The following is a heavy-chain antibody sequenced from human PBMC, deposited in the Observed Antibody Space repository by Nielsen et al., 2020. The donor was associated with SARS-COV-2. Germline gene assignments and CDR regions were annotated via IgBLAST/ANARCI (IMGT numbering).Heavy chain of an antibody. CDR1: GATFSSYA. D-gene: IGHD2-15*01. V-gene: IGHV1-69*13. CDR2: TIPIFRTA. Sequence: SVPASCTASGATFSSYAISWVRQAPGQRLAWMGGTIPIFRTANYAQKFQGRVTITADESTSTAYMELSSLRSEDTAVYYCARVDGHCSGGSCYSGVYWGQGTLVTVSS. J-gene: IGHJ4*02. CDR3: ARVDGHCSGGSCYSGVY.